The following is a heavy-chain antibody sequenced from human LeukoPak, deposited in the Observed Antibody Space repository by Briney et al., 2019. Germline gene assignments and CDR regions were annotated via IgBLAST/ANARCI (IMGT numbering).Heavy chain of an antibody. CDR3: ARDHALLNYYDSSGYHY. D-gene: IGHD3-22*01. J-gene: IGHJ4*02. V-gene: IGHV3-74*01. CDR2: IHSDGSGA. CDR1: GFTFSSYW. Sequence: GGSLRLSCAASGFTFSSYWMNWVRQAPGKGLVCVSHIHSDGSGANYADSVKGRFTISRDNAKNTLYLQMDSLRAEDTAVYYCARDHALLNYYDSSGYHYWGQGTLVTVSS.